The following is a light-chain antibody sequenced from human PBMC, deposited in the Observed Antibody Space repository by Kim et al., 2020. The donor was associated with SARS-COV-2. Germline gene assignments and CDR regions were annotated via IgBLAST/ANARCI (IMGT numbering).Light chain of an antibody. CDR1: QRISNY. CDR3: QQSYSNPPEYT. CDR2: AAS. Sequence: DIQMTQSPSSLSASVGVRVTITCRASQRISNYLNWYQQKPGKAPKVLIYAASTLQSGVPSRFSGSGSGTDFTLTISSLQPEDFATYYCQQSYSNPPEYTFGQGTKLEIK. V-gene: IGKV1-39*01. J-gene: IGKJ2*01.